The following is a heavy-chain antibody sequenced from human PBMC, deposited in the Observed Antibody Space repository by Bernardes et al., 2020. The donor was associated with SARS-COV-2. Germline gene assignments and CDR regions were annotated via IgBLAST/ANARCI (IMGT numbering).Heavy chain of an antibody. CDR1: GFTFTSHA. D-gene: IGHD6-19*01. V-gene: IGHV3-64*02. CDR2: ISSGGVST. J-gene: IGHJ6*02. Sequence: GGSLILSCIASGFTFTSHAMHWVRQAPWNGLKYVAGISSGGVSTTYADSVKGRVTISRDNFKNTLYLQMGSLRTEDTAVYYCARADFSGWDPDYGLDVWGQGTPVTVPS. CDR3: ARADFSGWDPDYGLDV.